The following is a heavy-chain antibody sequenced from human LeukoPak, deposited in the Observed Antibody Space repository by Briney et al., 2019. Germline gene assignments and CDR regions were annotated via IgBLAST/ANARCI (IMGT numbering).Heavy chain of an antibody. V-gene: IGHV3-7*03. CDR1: GFTFSSYW. Sequence: GGSLRLSCAASGFTFSSYWMTWVRQAPGKGLEWVANIKQDGSEKYYVDSVKGRFTISRDNAKNSLYLQMSSLRAEDTAVYYCAKSGLNRFDYWGQGTLVTVSS. CDR3: AKSGLNRFDY. CDR2: IKQDGSEK. J-gene: IGHJ4*02. D-gene: IGHD2-15*01.